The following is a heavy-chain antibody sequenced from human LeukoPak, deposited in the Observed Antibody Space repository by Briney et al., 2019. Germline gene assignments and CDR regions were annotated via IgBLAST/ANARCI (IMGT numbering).Heavy chain of an antibody. Sequence: PGRSLRLSCAASGFTFDDYAMHWVRQAPGKGLEWVSGISWNSGSIGYADSVKGRFTISRDNAKNSLYLQMNSLRAEDTALYYYAKDLDDSSGYYSLGYWGQGTLVTVSS. V-gene: IGHV3-9*01. J-gene: IGHJ4*02. CDR3: AKDLDDSSGYYSLGY. CDR1: GFTFDDYA. D-gene: IGHD3-22*01. CDR2: ISWNSGSI.